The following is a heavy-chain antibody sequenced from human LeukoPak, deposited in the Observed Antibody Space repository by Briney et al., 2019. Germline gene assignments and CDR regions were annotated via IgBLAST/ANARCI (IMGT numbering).Heavy chain of an antibody. V-gene: IGHV3-33*08. D-gene: IGHD2-8*01. CDR2: IWHDGSKT. CDR3: ARDPGVTYYYFDH. J-gene: IGHJ4*02. CDR1: GFTFSSYA. Sequence: GGSLRLSCAASGFTFSSYAMSWVRQGPGKGLEWEAVIWHDGSKTLYADSVQGRFTISRDDSKSTLYLQMNSLTVEDAAVYYCARDPGVTYYYFDHWGQGSLVIVSS.